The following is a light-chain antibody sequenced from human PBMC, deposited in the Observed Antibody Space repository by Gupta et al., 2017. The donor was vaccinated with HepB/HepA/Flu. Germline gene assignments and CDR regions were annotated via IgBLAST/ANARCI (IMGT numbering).Light chain of an antibody. V-gene: IGLV1-40*01. CDR3: QSYDSSLSAYV. CDR1: NSNIGAGYD. Sequence: QYVLMLPPSVSGAPGQKVPISCTGSNSNIGAGYDVHWYQQLPGTAPKLLIFGYSHRPSGVPDRFSGSKSDTSASLAIPGLQAEDEADYYCQSYDSSLSAYVFGLGTKVTVL. CDR2: GYS. J-gene: IGLJ1*01.